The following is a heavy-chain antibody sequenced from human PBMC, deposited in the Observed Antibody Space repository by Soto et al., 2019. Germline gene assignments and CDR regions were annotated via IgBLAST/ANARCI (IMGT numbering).Heavy chain of an antibody. CDR3: ARDPARGGGSYLGYFDY. CDR2: IYYRGST. V-gene: IGHV4-30-4*01. J-gene: IGHJ4*02. D-gene: IGHD1-26*01. Sequence: SETLSLTCTVSGGSVSSGSYYWSWIRQTPGKGLERIGYIYYRGSTYYNQSLKSRVTISVDTSMNQFSLTLTSVTAADTAVYYCARDPARGGGSYLGYFDYWGQGTPVTVSS. CDR1: GGSVSSGSYY.